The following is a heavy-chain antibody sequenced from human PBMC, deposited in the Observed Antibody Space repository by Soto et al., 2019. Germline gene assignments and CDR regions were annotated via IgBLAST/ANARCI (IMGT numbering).Heavy chain of an antibody. V-gene: IGHV3-15*07. D-gene: IGHD3-3*01. Sequence: PGGFLRLSCAASGFAFSNAWIHWVRQAPGKGLEWVGRIKSKTDGGTTDYAAPVKGRFTISRDDSKNTLYLQMSSLKTEYTAVYYCTTSFWSGQTFDYWGQGTLVTVS. CDR2: IKSKTDGGTT. CDR1: GFAFSNAW. J-gene: IGHJ4*02. CDR3: TTSFWSGQTFDY.